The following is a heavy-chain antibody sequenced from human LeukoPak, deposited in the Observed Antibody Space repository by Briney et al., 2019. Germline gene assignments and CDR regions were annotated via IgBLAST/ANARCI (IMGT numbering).Heavy chain of an antibody. Sequence: PSETLSLTCAVYGGSFSGYYWSWIRQPPGKGLEWIGEINHSGSTNYNPSLKSRVTISVDTSKNQFSLKLSSVTAADTAVYYCARLQGPFYWYFDLWGRGTRVTVSS. J-gene: IGHJ2*01. CDR1: GGSFSGYY. CDR2: INHSGST. CDR3: ARLQGPFYWYFDL. V-gene: IGHV4-34*01.